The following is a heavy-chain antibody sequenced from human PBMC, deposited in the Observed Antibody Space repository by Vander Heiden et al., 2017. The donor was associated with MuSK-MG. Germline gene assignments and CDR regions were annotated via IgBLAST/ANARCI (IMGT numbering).Heavy chain of an antibody. Sequence: QVQLQESGPGLVKPSETLSLTCTVSGYSISSGYHWGWIRQPPGKGLEWIGSIYHSGSTYYNPSLKSRVTIAVDTSKNQFSLKLSSVTAADTAVYYCARGSYCGGDGWAFDHDAFDIWGQGTMVTVSS. D-gene: IGHD2-21*02. CDR3: ARGSYCGGDGWAFDHDAFDI. CDR2: IYHSGST. J-gene: IGHJ3*02. V-gene: IGHV4-38-2*02. CDR1: GYSISSGYH.